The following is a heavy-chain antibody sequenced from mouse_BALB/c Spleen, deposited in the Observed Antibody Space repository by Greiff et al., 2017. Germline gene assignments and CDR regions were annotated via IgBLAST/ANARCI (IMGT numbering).Heavy chain of an antibody. J-gene: IGHJ3*01. CDR2: INPSSGYT. CDR3: ARGDYYGSSSRGFAY. Sequence: QVQLKQSGAELARPGASVKMSCKASGYTFTSYTMHWVKQRPGQGLEWIGYINPSSGYTNYNQKFKDKATLTADKSSSTAYMQLSSLTSEDSAVYYCARGDYYGSSSRGFAYWGQGTLVTVSA. D-gene: IGHD1-1*01. V-gene: IGHV1-4*01. CDR1: GYTFTSYT.